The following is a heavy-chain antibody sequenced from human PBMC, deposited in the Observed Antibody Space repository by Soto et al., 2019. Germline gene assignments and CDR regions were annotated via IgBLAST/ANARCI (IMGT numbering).Heavy chain of an antibody. D-gene: IGHD6-13*01. CDR1: GFSFNTYT. CDR2: ITSSSSHI. Sequence: GGSLRLSCEASGFSFNTYTMNWVRQAPGKGLEWVSSITSSSSHIFYADSVRGRFTISRDNAKNSVYLQMINLRADDTAVYYCARGITAAGTSDYWGQGTLVTVSS. J-gene: IGHJ4*02. CDR3: ARGITAAGTSDY. V-gene: IGHV3-21*01.